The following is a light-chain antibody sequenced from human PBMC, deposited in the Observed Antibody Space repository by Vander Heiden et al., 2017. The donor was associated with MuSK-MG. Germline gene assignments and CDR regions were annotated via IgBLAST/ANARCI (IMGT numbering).Light chain of an antibody. J-gene: IGLJ3*02. CDR1: TSNIGSRY. CDR2: RNT. CDR3: AAWDDSLNALL. V-gene: IGLV1-47*01. Sequence: QSVLTQPPSTSGTPGQTVTLSCSGSTSNIGSRYVYWFQQLPGSDPRLLIRRNTQRSSGVPDRFTGSKSGTSASLDISGLRSEDEADYYCAAWDDSLNALLFGGGTKLTVL.